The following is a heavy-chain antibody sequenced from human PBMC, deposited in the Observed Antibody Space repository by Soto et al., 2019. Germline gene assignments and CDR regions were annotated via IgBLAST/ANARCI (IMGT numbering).Heavy chain of an antibody. CDR2: IYYSGST. D-gene: IGHD2-15*01. Sequence: SETLSLTCTVSGGSISSSSYYWGWIHQPPGKGLEGIGSIYYSGSTYYNPSLKSRVTISVDTSKNQFSLKLSSVTAADTAVYYCARHTPAISISDHWGQGTLVTVSS. V-gene: IGHV4-39*01. J-gene: IGHJ4*02. CDR1: GGSISSSSYY. CDR3: ARHTPAISISDH.